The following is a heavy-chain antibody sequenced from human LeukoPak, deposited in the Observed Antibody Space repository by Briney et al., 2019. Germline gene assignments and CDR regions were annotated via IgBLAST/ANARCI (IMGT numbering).Heavy chain of an antibody. CDR2: IYYSGST. Sequence: PSETLSLTCTVSGGSISSYYWSWIRQPPGKGLEWIGYIYYSGSTNYNPSLKSRVTISVDTSKNQFSLKLSSVTAADTAVYHCARRTTSYSSGWTYYFDYWGQGTLVTVSS. CDR3: ARRTTSYSSGWTYYFDY. J-gene: IGHJ4*02. CDR1: GGSISSYY. D-gene: IGHD6-19*01. V-gene: IGHV4-59*08.